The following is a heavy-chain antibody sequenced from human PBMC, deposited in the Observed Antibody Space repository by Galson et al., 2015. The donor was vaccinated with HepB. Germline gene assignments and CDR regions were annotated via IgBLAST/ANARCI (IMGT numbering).Heavy chain of an antibody. V-gene: IGHV3-30*09. CDR3: AREQGYGDYRTSGY. J-gene: IGHJ4*02. Sequence: SLRLSCAASGFTFNTYPMHWVRQAPGEGLEWVALITYDGATKAYADYAKGRFAISRDTSTNTLYLEMNNLRAEDTAMYYCAREQGYGDYRTSGYWGQGTLVTVSS. CDR1: GFTFNTYP. CDR2: ITYDGATK. D-gene: IGHD4-17*01.